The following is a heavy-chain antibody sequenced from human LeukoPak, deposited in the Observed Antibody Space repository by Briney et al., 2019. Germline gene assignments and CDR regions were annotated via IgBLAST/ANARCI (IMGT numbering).Heavy chain of an antibody. V-gene: IGHV4-39*01. CDR3: ALIDTAMPEYLDY. Sequence: SETLSLTCTVSGGSISSSSYYWDWIRQPPGKGLEWIGSIYYSGSTNYNPSLKSRVTISVDTSKNQFSLKLSSVTAADTAVYYCALIDTAMPEYLDYWGQGTPVTVSS. J-gene: IGHJ4*02. CDR1: GGSISSSSYY. CDR2: IYYSGST. D-gene: IGHD5-18*01.